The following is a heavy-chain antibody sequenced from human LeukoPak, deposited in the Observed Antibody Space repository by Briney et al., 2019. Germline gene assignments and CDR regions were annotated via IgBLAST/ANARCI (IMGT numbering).Heavy chain of an antibody. J-gene: IGHJ4*02. Sequence: ASVKVSCKASGGTFSTYSITWVRQAPGQGLEWMGGIIPNFGTPNYAQKFQGRVTITADGSTSTVYMELSSLRSEDTAVYYCARQHFLCGDYQFFDYWGQGTLVTVSS. V-gene: IGHV1-69*13. CDR1: GGTFSTYS. CDR3: ARQHFLCGDYQFFDY. CDR2: IIPNFGTP. D-gene: IGHD4-17*01.